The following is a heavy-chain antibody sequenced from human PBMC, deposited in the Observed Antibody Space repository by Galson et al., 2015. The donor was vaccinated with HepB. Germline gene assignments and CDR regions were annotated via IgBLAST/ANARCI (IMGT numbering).Heavy chain of an antibody. V-gene: IGHV3-11*06. CDR1: GFTFSDYY. J-gene: IGHJ4*02. D-gene: IGHD6-19*01. Sequence: SLRLSCAASGFTFSDYYMSWIRQAPGKGLEWVSYISSSSSYTNYADSVKGRFTISRDNAKNSLYLQMNSLRAEDTAVYYCARAPRAQGSGWYYFDYWGRGTLVTVSS. CDR2: ISSSSSYT. CDR3: ARAPRAQGSGWYYFDY.